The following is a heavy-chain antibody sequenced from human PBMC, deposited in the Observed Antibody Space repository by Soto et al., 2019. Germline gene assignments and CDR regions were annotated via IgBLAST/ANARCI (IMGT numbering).Heavy chain of an antibody. J-gene: IGHJ6*02. CDR3: ARQPLLDGMDV. D-gene: IGHD2-8*02. Sequence: PGESLKISCEGSGSNFIGYWITWVRQMPGKGLEWMGRIDPSDSYTNYSPSFQGHVTISAAKSISTAYLQWSSLKASDSAMYYCARQPLLDGMDVWGQGSTVTVSS. V-gene: IGHV5-10-1*01. CDR1: GSNFIGYW. CDR2: IDPSDSYT.